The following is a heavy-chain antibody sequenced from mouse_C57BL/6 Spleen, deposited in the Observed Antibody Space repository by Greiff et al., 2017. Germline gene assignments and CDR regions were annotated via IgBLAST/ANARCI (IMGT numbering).Heavy chain of an antibody. J-gene: IGHJ2*01. D-gene: IGHD1-1*01. Sequence: EVQLQQSGPELVKPGASVKISCKASGYTFTDYYMNWVKQSHGKSLEWIGDINPNNGGTSYNQKFKGKATLTVDKSSSTAYMELRSLTSEDSAVYYCASRPITTVVDGDYWGQGTTLTVSS. CDR3: ASRPITTVVDGDY. V-gene: IGHV1-26*01. CDR1: GYTFTDYY. CDR2: INPNNGGT.